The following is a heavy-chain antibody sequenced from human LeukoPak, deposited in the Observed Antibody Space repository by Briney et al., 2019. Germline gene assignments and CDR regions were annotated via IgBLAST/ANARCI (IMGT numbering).Heavy chain of an antibody. CDR2: IKQDGSEK. J-gene: IGHJ4*02. CDR3: VREGNYASGFEY. CDR1: GFTFSSHW. D-gene: IGHD1-7*01. Sequence: GGSLRLSCAASGFTFSSHWMSWVRQAPGKGLEWVANIKQDGSEKYYVDSVKGRFTISRDNVKNLLYLQMNSLRDEDMAVYYCVREGNYASGFEYWGQGTLVTVSS. V-gene: IGHV3-7*01.